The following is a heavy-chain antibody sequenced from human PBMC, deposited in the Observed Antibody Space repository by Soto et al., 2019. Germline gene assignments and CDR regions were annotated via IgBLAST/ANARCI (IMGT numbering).Heavy chain of an antibody. Sequence: PGGSLRLSCAASGFTFDDYAMHWVRQAPGKGLEWVSGISWNSGSIGYADSVKGRFTISRDNAKNSLYLQMNSLRAEDTALYYCAKDISSQYYGMDVWGQGTTVTVSS. D-gene: IGHD2-2*01. J-gene: IGHJ6*02. CDR2: ISWNSGSI. CDR3: AKDISSQYYGMDV. V-gene: IGHV3-9*01. CDR1: GFTFDDYA.